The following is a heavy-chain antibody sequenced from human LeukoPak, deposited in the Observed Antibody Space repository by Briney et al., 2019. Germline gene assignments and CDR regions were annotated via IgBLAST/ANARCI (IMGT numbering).Heavy chain of an antibody. CDR2: ISGSGGST. Sequence: GGSLRLSCAASGFTFSSYAMSWVRPTPGKGLEWVSAISGSGGSTYYADSVKGRFTTSRDNSKNTLYLQMNSLRAEDTAVYYCAKFLPTHIVVANYYFDYWGQGTLVTVSS. D-gene: IGHD2-21*01. CDR3: AKFLPTHIVVANYYFDY. CDR1: GFTFSSYA. J-gene: IGHJ4*02. V-gene: IGHV3-23*01.